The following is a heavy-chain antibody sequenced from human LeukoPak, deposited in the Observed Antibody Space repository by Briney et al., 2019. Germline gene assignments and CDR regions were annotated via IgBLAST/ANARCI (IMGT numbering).Heavy chain of an antibody. V-gene: IGHV3-21*01. Sequence: GGSLRLSCAASGFTFSSYSMDWVRQAPGKGLEWVSSISSSSSYIYYADSVKGRFTISRDNAKNSLYLQMNSLRAEDTAVYYCARDWWVKDYYDSSGYTGDWGQGTLVTVSS. J-gene: IGHJ4*02. D-gene: IGHD3-22*01. CDR3: ARDWWVKDYYDSSGYTGD. CDR1: GFTFSSYS. CDR2: ISSSSSYI.